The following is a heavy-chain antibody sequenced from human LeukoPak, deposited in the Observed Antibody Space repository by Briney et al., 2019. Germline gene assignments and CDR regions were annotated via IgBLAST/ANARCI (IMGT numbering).Heavy chain of an antibody. CDR2: IYHSGST. V-gene: IGHV4-38-2*02. Sequence: PSETLSLTCTVSGYSISSGYYWGWIRQPPGKGLEWIGSIYHSGSTYYNPSLKSRVTISVDTSKNQFSLKLSSVTAADTAVYYCAATPYSSSWFDYWGQGTLVAVSS. CDR1: GYSISSGYY. CDR3: AATPYSSSWFDY. D-gene: IGHD6-13*01. J-gene: IGHJ4*02.